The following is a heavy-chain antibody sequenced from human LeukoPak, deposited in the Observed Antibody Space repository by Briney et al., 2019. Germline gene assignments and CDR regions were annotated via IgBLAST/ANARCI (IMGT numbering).Heavy chain of an antibody. D-gene: IGHD2-15*01. CDR3: AIEGYCSGGTCYTNWFDT. Sequence: PGGSLRLSCEASGFXFSNYAMSWVRQAPGKGLEWVSYISSSGSTKYYADSVKGRFTISRDNAKNSLYLQMNSLRDEDTAVYYCAIEGYCSGGTCYTNWFDTWGQGTLVTVSS. CDR1: GFXFSNYA. V-gene: IGHV3-48*02. CDR2: ISSSGSTK. J-gene: IGHJ5*02.